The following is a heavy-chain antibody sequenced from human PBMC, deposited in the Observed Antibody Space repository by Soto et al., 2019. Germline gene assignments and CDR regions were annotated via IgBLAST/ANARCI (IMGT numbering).Heavy chain of an antibody. V-gene: IGHV3-21*01. D-gene: IGHD6-13*01. CDR3: ALFGRIAAADTGYFDY. J-gene: IGHJ4*02. CDR1: GFTFSSYS. CDR2: ISSSSSYI. Sequence: GGSLRLSCAASGFTFSSYSMNWVRQAPGKGLEWVSSISSSSSYIYYADSVKGRFTISRDNAKNSLYLQMNSLRAEDTAVYYCALFGRIAAADTGYFDYWGQRTLVTVSS.